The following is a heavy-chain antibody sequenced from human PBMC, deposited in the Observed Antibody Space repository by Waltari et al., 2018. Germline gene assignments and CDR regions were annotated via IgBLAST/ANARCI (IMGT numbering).Heavy chain of an antibody. D-gene: IGHD3-10*01. CDR2: IIPILGIA. CDR3: AREREYYGSGSLDY. J-gene: IGHJ4*02. CDR1: GGTFSSYA. Sequence: QVQLVQSGAEVKKPGSSVKVSCKASGGTFSSYAISWVRQAPGQGLEWMGRIIPILGIANYAQKFQGRVTITADKSTSTAYMGLSSLRSEDTAVYYCAREREYYGSGSLDYWGQGTLVTVSS. V-gene: IGHV1-69*04.